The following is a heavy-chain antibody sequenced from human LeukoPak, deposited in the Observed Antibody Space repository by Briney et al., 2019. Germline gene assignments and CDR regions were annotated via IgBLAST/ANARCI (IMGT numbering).Heavy chain of an antibody. CDR3: AKENPVGGTNYFDY. V-gene: IGHV3-23*01. Sequence: GGSLRLSCAASGFIFSTYPMSWVRQAPGKGLEWVSAITGSGDSTFYADSVKGRCTISRDDSKNTLSLQMNTLRAEDTAVYYCAKENPVGGTNYFDYWGQGTLVTVSS. D-gene: IGHD1-26*01. J-gene: IGHJ4*02. CDR2: ITGSGDST. CDR1: GFIFSTYP.